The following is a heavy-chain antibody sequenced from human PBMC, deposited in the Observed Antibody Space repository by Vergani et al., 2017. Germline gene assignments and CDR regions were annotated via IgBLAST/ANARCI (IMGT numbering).Heavy chain of an antibody. CDR2: IAHTGRP. Sequence: QVQLQQWGGGLLKPSETLSLTCVVNGGSFTSYHWTWIRQSPGEGLGWGGDIAHTGRPDYNPSLKSRLTMSLDKSRNQFSLTLNSVTATDTAIYFCARVNTETNGHLYYYYYMDVWGQGTAVTVS. CDR1: GGSFTSYH. J-gene: IGHJ6*03. D-gene: IGHD4-11*01. CDR3: ARVNTETNGHLYYYYYMDV. V-gene: IGHV4-34*01.